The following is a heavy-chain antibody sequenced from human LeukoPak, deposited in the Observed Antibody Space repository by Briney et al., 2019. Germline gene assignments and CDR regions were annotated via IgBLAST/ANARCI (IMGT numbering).Heavy chain of an antibody. CDR3: ARESITGDRDFDY. CDR2: ISSGSRTI. V-gene: IGHV3-48*01. CDR1: GLTFSGYS. D-gene: IGHD7-27*01. J-gene: IGHJ4*02. Sequence: GGSLRLSCAASGLTFSGYSMNWVRQAPGGGLEWLSYISSGSRTIIHGDSVKVRFIISRDNAKNSLYLLMNSLKADDTALYYCARESITGDRDFDYWGQGTLITVSS.